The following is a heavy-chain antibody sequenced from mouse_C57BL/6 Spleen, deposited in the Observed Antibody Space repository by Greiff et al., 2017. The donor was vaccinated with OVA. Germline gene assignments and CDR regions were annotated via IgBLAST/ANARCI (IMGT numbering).Heavy chain of an antibody. CDR1: GYTFTDYY. CDR2: IYPGSGNT. CDR3: ARSSITTVVATDWYFDV. Sequence: VKLQQSGAELVRPGASVKLSCKASGYTFTDYYINWVKQRPGQGLEWIARIYPGSGNTYYNEKFKGKATLTAEKSSSTAYMQLSSLTSEDSAVYFCARSSITTVVATDWYFDVWGTGTTVTVSS. V-gene: IGHV1-76*01. D-gene: IGHD1-1*01. J-gene: IGHJ1*03.